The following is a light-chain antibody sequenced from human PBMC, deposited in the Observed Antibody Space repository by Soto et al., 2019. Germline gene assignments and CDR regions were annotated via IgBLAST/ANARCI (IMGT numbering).Light chain of an antibody. V-gene: IGKV1-5*01. CDR1: QTITRW. J-gene: IGKJ1*01. CDR3: QQYHTFWT. CDR2: DAS. Sequence: DIQMTQSPSTPSASVGDRVTIACRANQTITRWLAWYQQKPGKAPKLLIFDASTLESGVPSRFSGSGYGTEFTLTISSLQPEDFATYYCQQYHTFWTFGQGTTVEVK.